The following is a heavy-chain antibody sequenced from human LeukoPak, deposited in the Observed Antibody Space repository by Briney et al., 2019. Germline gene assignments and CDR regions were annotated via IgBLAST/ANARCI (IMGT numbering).Heavy chain of an antibody. CDR1: GGTFSSYA. CDR3: ARSAVEMATHKFDY. Sequence: SVKVSCKASGGTFSSYAISWVRQAPGQGLEWMGRIIPILGIANYAQKFQGRVTITADKSTSTAYMELSSLRSEDTAVYYCARSAVEMATHKFDYWGQGTLVTVSS. D-gene: IGHD5-24*01. J-gene: IGHJ4*02. CDR2: IIPILGIA. V-gene: IGHV1-69*04.